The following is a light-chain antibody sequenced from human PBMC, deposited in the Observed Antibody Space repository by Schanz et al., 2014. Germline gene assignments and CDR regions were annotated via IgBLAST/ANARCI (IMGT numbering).Light chain of an antibody. CDR1: SSDVGAYNH. CDR2: EAT. Sequence: QSALTQPASVSGSPGQSITISCTGTSSDVGAYNHVSWYQQHPGKAPRVMVYEATKRPSGVSNRFSGSKSGNTASLTVSGLQAEDEADYYCCSYAGSRRVFGGGTKLTVL. CDR3: CSYAGSRRV. J-gene: IGLJ3*02. V-gene: IGLV2-23*01.